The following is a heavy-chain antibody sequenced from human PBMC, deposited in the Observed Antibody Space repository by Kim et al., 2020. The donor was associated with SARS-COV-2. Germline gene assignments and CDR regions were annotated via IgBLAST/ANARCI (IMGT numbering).Heavy chain of an antibody. Sequence: SETLSLTCTVSGESIISNDYYWGWVRQAPGKGPEWIGSVYFTGSTYFNPSLKSRVSISVDTSKSQFSLRLDYVTAADTAVYFCARDANDLVTGYSPFDSWGQGTLVTVSS. CDR1: GESIISNDYY. D-gene: IGHD3-9*01. J-gene: IGHJ5*01. CDR3: ARDANDLVTGYSPFDS. CDR2: VYFTGST. V-gene: IGHV4-39*07.